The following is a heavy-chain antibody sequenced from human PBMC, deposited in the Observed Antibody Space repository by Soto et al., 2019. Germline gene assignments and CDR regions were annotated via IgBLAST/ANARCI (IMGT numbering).Heavy chain of an antibody. Sequence: SVKVSCKASGGGNLRDYRTTWVRRAPGQGLEWMGGFVPKLGSANYAQNFQGRVTMTEDTSTDTAYMELSSLRSEDTAVYYCATELAYYDSSGSFGYWGQGTLVTVSS. CDR2: FVPKLGSA. CDR1: GGGNLRDYR. V-gene: IGHV1-69*10. D-gene: IGHD3-22*01. CDR3: ATELAYYDSSGSFGY. J-gene: IGHJ4*02.